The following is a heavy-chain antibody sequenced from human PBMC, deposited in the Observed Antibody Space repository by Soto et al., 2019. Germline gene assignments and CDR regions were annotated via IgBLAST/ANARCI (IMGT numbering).Heavy chain of an antibody. CDR2: ISSSGSTI. CDR3: AKSGYSLGMDV. V-gene: IGHV3-48*03. CDR1: GFTFSSYE. J-gene: IGHJ6*02. D-gene: IGHD5-18*01. Sequence: GGSLRLSCAASGFTFSSYEMNGVRQAPGKGLECVSYISSSGSTIYYADSVKGRFTISRDNAKNSLYLQMNSLRAEDTAVYYCAKSGYSLGMDVWGQGTTVTVYS.